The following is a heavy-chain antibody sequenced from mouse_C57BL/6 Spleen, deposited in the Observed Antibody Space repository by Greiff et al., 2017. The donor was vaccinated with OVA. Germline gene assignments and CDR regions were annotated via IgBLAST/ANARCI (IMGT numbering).Heavy chain of an antibody. CDR1: GFTFSDYG. CDR3: ARGGANWDKYFDV. Sequence: EVKVVESGGGLVKPGGSLKLSCAASGFTFSDYGMHWVRQAPEKGLEWVAYISSGSSTIYYADTVKGRFTISRDNAKNTLFLQMTSLRSEDTAMYYCARGGANWDKYFDVWGTGTTVTVSS. J-gene: IGHJ1*03. D-gene: IGHD4-1*01. V-gene: IGHV5-17*01. CDR2: ISSGSSTI.